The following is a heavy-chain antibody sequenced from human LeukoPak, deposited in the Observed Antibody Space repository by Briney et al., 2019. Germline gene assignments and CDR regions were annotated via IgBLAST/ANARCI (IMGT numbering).Heavy chain of an antibody. CDR3: ARPPSYDSSGYFDY. D-gene: IGHD3-22*01. CDR2: INHSGST. Sequence: GSLRLSCAASGFTFSTYAVNWVRQPPGKGLEWIGEINHSGSTNYNPSLKSRVTISVDTSKNQFSLKLSSVTAADTAVYYCARPPSYDSSGYFDYWGQGTLVTVSS. CDR1: GFTFSTYA. J-gene: IGHJ4*02. V-gene: IGHV4-34*01.